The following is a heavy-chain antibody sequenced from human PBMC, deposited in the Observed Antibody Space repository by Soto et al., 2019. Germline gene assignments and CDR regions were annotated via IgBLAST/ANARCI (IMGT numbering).Heavy chain of an antibody. D-gene: IGHD6-19*01. Sequence: QVQLVESGGGVVQPGRSLRLSCAASGFTFSSYGMHWVRQAPGKGLEWVAVISYDGSNKYYADSVKGRFTISRDNSKNTLYLQMNSRRAEDTAVYYCAKGGWEWQWLPRGEWFDPWGQGTLVTVSS. CDR3: AKGGWEWQWLPRGEWFDP. J-gene: IGHJ5*02. CDR2: ISYDGSNK. CDR1: GFTFSSYG. V-gene: IGHV3-30*18.